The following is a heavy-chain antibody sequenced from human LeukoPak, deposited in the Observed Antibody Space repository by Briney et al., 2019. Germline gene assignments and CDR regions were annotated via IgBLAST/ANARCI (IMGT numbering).Heavy chain of an antibody. CDR1: GYTFTGYY. V-gene: IGHV1-2*02. J-gene: IGHJ4*02. Sequence: GASVKLCCKPSGYTFTGYYLHWVRQAPGQALEWMGWMNPNIVAEMYEQKFQDRVSMSRDTSSSTAYMDLTSLRSDDTAVYFCARDRVGSGWPRPYYFEFWGQGTVLSVSS. CDR2: MNPNIVAE. CDR3: ARDRVGSGWPRPYYFEF. D-gene: IGHD6-19*01.